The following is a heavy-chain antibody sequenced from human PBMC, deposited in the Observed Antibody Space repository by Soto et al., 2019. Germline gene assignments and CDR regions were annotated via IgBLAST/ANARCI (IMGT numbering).Heavy chain of an antibody. J-gene: IGHJ6*02. CDR1: GFTFSSYA. D-gene: IGHD4-17*01. CDR3: ASNIYGGNPKYYYYYGMDV. V-gene: IGHV3-30-3*01. CDR2: ISYDGSNK. Sequence: GGSLRLSCAASGFTFSSYAMHWVRQAPGKGLEWVAVISYDGSNKYYADSVKGRFTISRDNSKNTLYLQMNSLRAEDTAVYYCASNIYGGNPKYYYYYGMDVWGQGTTVTVSS.